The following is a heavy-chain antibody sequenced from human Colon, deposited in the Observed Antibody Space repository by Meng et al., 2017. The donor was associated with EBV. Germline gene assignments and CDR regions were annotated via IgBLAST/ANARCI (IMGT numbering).Heavy chain of an antibody. V-gene: IGHV4-4*02. D-gene: IGHD1-26*01. J-gene: IGHJ4*02. Sequence: QGHLQGSGPGLVKPSGTLSLTVGVSGVSISSNIRWTWVRQPPGKGLEWIGDIDDSGSTNYNPSLNSRISISLDKSKNHFSLKVNSVTAADTAVYYCARGKQDAWELLAYWGQGALVTVSS. CDR3: ARGKQDAWELLAY. CDR1: GVSISSNIR. CDR2: IDDSGST.